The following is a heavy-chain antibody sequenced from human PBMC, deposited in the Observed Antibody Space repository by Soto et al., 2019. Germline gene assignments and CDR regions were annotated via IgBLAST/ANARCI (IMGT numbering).Heavy chain of an antibody. CDR3: ARSSIEPRVFMYPFDS. Sequence: PSETMCVTWTVACGNIISGDYYWGWIKKPPGKGLECIANIYYDGNTYYNPSLKSRVAISLDTSKNQFSLRLNSVTAADTAVYYCARSSIEPRVFMYPFDSWGQGTLVTV. CDR1: CGNIISGDYY. J-gene: IGHJ4*02. CDR2: IYYDGNT. V-gene: IGHV4-39*01. D-gene: IGHD6-6*01.